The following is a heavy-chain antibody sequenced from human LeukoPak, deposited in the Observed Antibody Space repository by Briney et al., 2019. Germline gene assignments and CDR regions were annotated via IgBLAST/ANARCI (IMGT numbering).Heavy chain of an antibody. CDR1: GFTFSSHA. V-gene: IGHV3-30-3*01. CDR3: ARDTYASGNYWTTLDS. J-gene: IGHJ4*02. Sequence: PGGSLRLSCAASGFTFSSHAMHWVRQAPGKGLEWVALISDAGGKKYFADSVKGRFTISRDNSKNTLHLQMNSLRPEDTAIYYCARDTYASGNYWTTLDSWGQGALLTVSS. D-gene: IGHD3-10*01. CDR2: ISDAGGKK.